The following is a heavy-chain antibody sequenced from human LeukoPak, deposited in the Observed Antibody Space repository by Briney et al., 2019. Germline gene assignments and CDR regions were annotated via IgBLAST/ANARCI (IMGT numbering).Heavy chain of an antibody. V-gene: IGHV1-2*02. CDR3: ARASGFKILRIVGATERYYFDY. Sequence: ASVKVSCKASGYTFTGYYMHWVRQAPGQGLEWMGWINPNSGGTNYAQKFQGRVTMTRDTYISTAYMELSRLRSDDTAVYYCARASGFKILRIVGATERYYFDYWGQGTLVTVSS. CDR2: INPNSGGT. J-gene: IGHJ4*02. D-gene: IGHD1-26*01. CDR1: GYTFTGYY.